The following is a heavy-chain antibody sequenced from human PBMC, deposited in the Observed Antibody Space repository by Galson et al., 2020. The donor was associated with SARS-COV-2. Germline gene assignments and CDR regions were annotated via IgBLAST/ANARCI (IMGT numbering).Heavy chain of an antibody. D-gene: IGHD3-10*01. CDR3: ARGHRGVVPSPVLGLGPYYSYYYMDV. CDR2: INISGST. V-gene: IGHV4-34*01. CDR1: GGSFSGYS. Sequence: SETLSLTCAVYGGSFSGYSWTWIRQPPGKGLEWIGEINISGSTSYSPSLRSRVTISVDTSKNQFSLNLRSLNAADRAVYYCARGHRGVVPSPVLGLGPYYSYYYMDVWGKGTAVTVSS. J-gene: IGHJ6*03.